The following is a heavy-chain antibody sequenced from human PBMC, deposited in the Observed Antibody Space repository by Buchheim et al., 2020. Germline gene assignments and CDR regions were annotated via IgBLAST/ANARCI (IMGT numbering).Heavy chain of an antibody. CDR1: GFTFSSYW. D-gene: IGHD3-10*01. Sequence: EVQLVESGGGLVQPGGSLRLSCAASGFTFSSYWMSWVRQAPGKGLEWEANIKQDGSEKYYVDSVKGRFTISRDNAKNSLYLQMNSLSAEDTAVYYCARAGPPGEYYYGMDVWGQGTT. CDR3: ARAGPPGEYYYGMDV. V-gene: IGHV3-7*01. J-gene: IGHJ6*02. CDR2: IKQDGSEK.